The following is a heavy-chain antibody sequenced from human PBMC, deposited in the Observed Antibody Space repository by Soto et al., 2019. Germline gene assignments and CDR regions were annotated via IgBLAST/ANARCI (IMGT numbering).Heavy chain of an antibody. J-gene: IGHJ6*03. Sequence: PGGSLRLSCAASGFTFSGSAMHWVRQASGKGLEWVGRIRSKANSYATAYAASVKGRFTISRDDSKNTAYLQMNSLKTEDTAVYYCTYYDFWADYYMDVWGKGTTVTVSS. V-gene: IGHV3-73*01. CDR1: GFTFSGSA. D-gene: IGHD3-3*01. CDR2: IRSKANSYAT. CDR3: TYYDFWADYYMDV.